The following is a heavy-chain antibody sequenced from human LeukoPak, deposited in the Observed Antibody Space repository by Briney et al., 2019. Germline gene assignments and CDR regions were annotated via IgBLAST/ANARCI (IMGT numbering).Heavy chain of an antibody. CDR3: ARDNEERYSYGYHGMDV. V-gene: IGHV3-21*04. CDR1: VVTFSSYS. Sequence: GGSLRLSCAASVVTFSSYSMNWVRQAPWKGLEWVSSISSSSSYIYYADSVKGRFTISRDNAKNSLYLQMNSLRAEDTAVYYCARDNEERYSYGYHGMDVWGQGTTVTVSS. CDR2: ISSSSSYI. J-gene: IGHJ6*02. D-gene: IGHD5-18*01.